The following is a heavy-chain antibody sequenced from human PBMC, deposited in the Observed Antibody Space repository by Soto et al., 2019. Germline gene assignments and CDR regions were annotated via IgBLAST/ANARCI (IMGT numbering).Heavy chain of an antibody. Sequence: SETLSLTCTVSGGPISSYYWSWIRQPPGKGLEWIGYIYYSGNTSYNPSLKSRVTISVDTSKNHFSLKLNSVTAADTAVYYCARHPSTVTTRYWYFDLWGRGTLVTVSS. CDR3: ARHPSTVTTRYWYFDL. D-gene: IGHD4-17*01. V-gene: IGHV4-59*01. J-gene: IGHJ2*01. CDR1: GGPISSYY. CDR2: IYYSGNT.